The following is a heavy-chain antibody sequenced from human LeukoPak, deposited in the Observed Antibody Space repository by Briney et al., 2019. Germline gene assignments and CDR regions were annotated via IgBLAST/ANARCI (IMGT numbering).Heavy chain of an antibody. CDR3: ATESDAFDT. CDR2: ISYVESGK. J-gene: IGHJ3*02. V-gene: IGHV3-30*01. CDR1: GITFSTYS. Sequence: GGSLRLSCAASGITFSTYSLHWVRQAPGKGLEWVAFISYVESGKYYADSVKGRFTISRDNSNNTLYLHMNSLRPEDTAVCYCATESDAFDTWGQGTMVTVSS.